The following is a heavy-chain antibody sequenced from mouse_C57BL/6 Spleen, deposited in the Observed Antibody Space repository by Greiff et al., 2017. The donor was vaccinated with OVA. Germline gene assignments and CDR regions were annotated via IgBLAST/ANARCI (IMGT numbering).Heavy chain of an antibody. D-gene: IGHD1-1*01. CDR2: ISYDGSN. J-gene: IGHJ4*01. CDR3: ASYYGYAMDY. V-gene: IGHV3-6*01. Sequence: EVKVEESGPGLVKPSQSLSLTCSVTGYSITSGYYWHWIRQFPGNKLEWMGYISYDGSNNYNPSLKNRISITRETSKNQFFLKLNSVTTEDTATYYCASYYGYAMDYWGQGTSVTVSS. CDR1: GYSITSGYY.